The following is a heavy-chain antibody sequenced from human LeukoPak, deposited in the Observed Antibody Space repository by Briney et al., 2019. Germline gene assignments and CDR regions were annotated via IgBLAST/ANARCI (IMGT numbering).Heavy chain of an antibody. J-gene: IGHJ4*02. CDR2: INPSGGST. D-gene: IGHD1-26*01. CDR3: ARCPGGSPHFDY. Sequence: ASVKVSCKASGYTFTSYYMHWVRQAPGQGLEWMGIINPSGGSTSYAQRFQGRVTMTRDMSTSTVYMELSSLRSEDTAVYYCARCPGGSPHFDYWGQGTLVTVSS. V-gene: IGHV1-46*01. CDR1: GYTFTSYY.